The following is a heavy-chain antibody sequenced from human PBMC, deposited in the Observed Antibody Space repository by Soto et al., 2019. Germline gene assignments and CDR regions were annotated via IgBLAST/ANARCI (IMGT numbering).Heavy chain of an antibody. Sequence: PGESLKICCKGSGYSFTSYWIGWVRQMPGKGLEWMGIIYPGDSDTRYSPSFQGQVTISADKSISTAYLQWSSLKASDTAMYYCALSVVAATYDFDYWGQGTLVTVSS. D-gene: IGHD2-15*01. CDR3: ALSVVAATYDFDY. CDR1: GYSFTSYW. CDR2: IYPGDSDT. J-gene: IGHJ4*02. V-gene: IGHV5-51*01.